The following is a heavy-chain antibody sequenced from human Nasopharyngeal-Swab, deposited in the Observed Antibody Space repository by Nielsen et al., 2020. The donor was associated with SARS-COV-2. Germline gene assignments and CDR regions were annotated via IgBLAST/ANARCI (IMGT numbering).Heavy chain of an antibody. CDR1: GFTFSDYY. CDR3: ATLYGSGIYAGYYYYYGMDV. V-gene: IGHV3-11*04. CDR2: ISSSSSTI. J-gene: IGHJ6*02. D-gene: IGHD3-10*01. Sequence: GESLKISCAASGFTFSDYYMSWIRQAPGKGLEWVSYISSSSSTIYYADSVKGRFTISRDNAKNSLYLQMNSLRAEDTAVYYCATLYGSGIYAGYYYYYGMDVWGQGTTVTVSS.